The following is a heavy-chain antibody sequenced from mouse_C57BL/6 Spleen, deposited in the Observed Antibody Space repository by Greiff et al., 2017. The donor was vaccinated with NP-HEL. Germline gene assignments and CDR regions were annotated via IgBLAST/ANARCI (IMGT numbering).Heavy chain of an antibody. CDR3: ARRGYCSSPLDY. CDR1: GYAFSSSW. CDR2: IYPGDGDT. V-gene: IGHV1-82*01. J-gene: IGHJ2*01. Sequence: VQLQESGPELLKPGASVKISCKASGYAFSSSWMNWVKQRPGKGLEWIGRIYPGDGDTNYIGKLKGKATLTAEKSSSTAYMQLSSLTSVDSAVYFCARRGYCSSPLDYWGQGTTLTVSS. D-gene: IGHD1-1*01.